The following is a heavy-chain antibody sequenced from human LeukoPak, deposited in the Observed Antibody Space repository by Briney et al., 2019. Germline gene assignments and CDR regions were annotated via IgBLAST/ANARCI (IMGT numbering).Heavy chain of an antibody. CDR1: GFTFSNAW. CDR3: AKARGYCGGDCYSTDY. CDR2: IKSKTDGGTT. V-gene: IGHV3-15*01. J-gene: IGHJ4*02. Sequence: AGGSLRLSCAASGFTFSNAWMSWVRQAPGKGLEWVGRIKSKTDGGTTDYAAPVKGRFTISRDDSKNTLYLQMNSLKTEDTAVYYCAKARGYCGGDCYSTDYWGQGTLVTVSS. D-gene: IGHD2-21*02.